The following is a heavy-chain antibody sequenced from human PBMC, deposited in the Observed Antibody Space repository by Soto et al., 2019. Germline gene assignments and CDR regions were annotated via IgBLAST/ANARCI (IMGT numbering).Heavy chain of an antibody. Sequence: ASVKVSCKASGGTFSSYAISWVQQAPGQGLEWMGGIIPILGIANYAQKFQGRVTITADKSTSTAYMELSSLRSEDTAVYYCASTAARRTYYYYYGMDVWGQGTTVTVSS. CDR2: IIPILGIA. J-gene: IGHJ6*02. V-gene: IGHV1-69*10. CDR3: ASTAARRTYYYYYGMDV. D-gene: IGHD6-6*01. CDR1: GGTFSSYA.